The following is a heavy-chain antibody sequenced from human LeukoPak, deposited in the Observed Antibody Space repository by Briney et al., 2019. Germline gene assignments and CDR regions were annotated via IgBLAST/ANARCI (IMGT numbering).Heavy chain of an antibody. Sequence: GASVTVSCTASGYTFTSYGISWVRQAPGPGLEWMGWISAYNGNTNYAQKLQGRVTMTTDTSTSTAYMELRSLRSDDTAVYYCARMVGGYSNVHLDHWGQGTLVTVSS. CDR1: GYTFTSYG. CDR2: ISAYNGNT. V-gene: IGHV1-18*01. CDR3: ARMVGGYSNVHLDH. J-gene: IGHJ4*02. D-gene: IGHD2-21*01.